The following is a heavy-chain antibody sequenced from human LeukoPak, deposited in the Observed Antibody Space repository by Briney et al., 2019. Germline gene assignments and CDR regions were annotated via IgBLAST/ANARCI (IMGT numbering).Heavy chain of an antibody. Sequence: SETLSLTCTVSGDSISSYYWSWIRQPPGKGLEWIGYIYYSGSTNYNPSLKSRVTISVDTSKNQFSLKLSSVTAADTAVYYCARAPYSSSWSVTWFDPWGQGTLVTVSS. CDR1: GDSISSYY. J-gene: IGHJ5*02. CDR3: ARAPYSSSWSVTWFDP. D-gene: IGHD6-13*01. V-gene: IGHV4-59*01. CDR2: IYYSGST.